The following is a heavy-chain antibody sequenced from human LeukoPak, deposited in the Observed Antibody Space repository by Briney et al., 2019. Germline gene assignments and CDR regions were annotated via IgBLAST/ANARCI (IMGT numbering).Heavy chain of an antibody. CDR3: AREGGIAALPGDYYYYGMDV. V-gene: IGHV3-21*01. D-gene: IGHD6-25*01. CDR1: GFTFSSYW. Sequence: PGGSLRLSCAASGFTFSSYWMHWVRQAPGKGLEWVSSISSSSSYIYYADSVKGRFTISRDNAKNSLYLQMNSLRAEDTAVYYCAREGGIAALPGDYYYYGMDVWGQGTTVTVSS. J-gene: IGHJ6*02. CDR2: ISSSSSYI.